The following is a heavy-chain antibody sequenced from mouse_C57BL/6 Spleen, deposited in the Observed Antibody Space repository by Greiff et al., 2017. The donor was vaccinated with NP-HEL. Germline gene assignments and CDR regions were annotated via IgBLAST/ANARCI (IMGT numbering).Heavy chain of an antibody. CDR2: IDPSDSET. Sequence: VQLQQPGAELVRPGSSVKLSCKASGYTFTSYWMHWVKQRPIQGLEWIGNIDPSDSETHYNQKFKDKATLTVDKSSSTAYMQLSSLTSEDSAVYYCARGGPYYGNYGGYWGQGTTLTVSS. D-gene: IGHD2-10*01. J-gene: IGHJ2*01. V-gene: IGHV1-52*01. CDR3: ARGGPYYGNYGGY. CDR1: GYTFTSYW.